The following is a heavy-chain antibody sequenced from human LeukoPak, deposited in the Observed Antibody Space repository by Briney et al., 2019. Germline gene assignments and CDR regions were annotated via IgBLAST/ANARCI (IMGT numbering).Heavy chain of an antibody. CDR1: GGSVSSSSFY. J-gene: IGHJ4*02. Sequence: SETLSLTCTVSGGSVSSSSFYWGWIRQPPGKGLEWIGTIYYRGSTYYNPSLKSRVTISVDTSKNQFSLKLSSVTAADTAVYYCARDSREAAASYYFDYWGQGTLVTVSS. CDR3: ARDSREAAASYYFDY. V-gene: IGHV4-39*07. D-gene: IGHD6-13*01. CDR2: IYYRGST.